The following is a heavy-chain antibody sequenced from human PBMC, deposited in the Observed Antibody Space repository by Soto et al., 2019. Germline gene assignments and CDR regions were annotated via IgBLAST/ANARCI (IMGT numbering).Heavy chain of an antibody. J-gene: IGHJ4*02. CDR2: IDYSEST. V-gene: IGHV4-59*08. D-gene: IGHD1-20*01. CDR3: ASRAITGTTEGDY. CDR1: GGSISSYY. Sequence: SETLSLTCTVSGGSISSYYWSWIRQPPGKGLEWIGYIDYSESTNYNPSLKSRLTISLDTSKNQFSLKLTSVTASDTAVYYCASRAITGTTEGDYWGQGTLVTVSS.